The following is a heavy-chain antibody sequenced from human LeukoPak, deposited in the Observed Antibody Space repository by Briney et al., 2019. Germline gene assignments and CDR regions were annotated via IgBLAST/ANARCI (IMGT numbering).Heavy chain of an antibody. J-gene: IGHJ3*02. CDR2: IRGDGSKT. D-gene: IGHD3-22*01. Sequence: GGSLRLSCVASGFTFSSYWMTWVRQAPGKGLEWVANIRGDGSKTYYVDSAKGRFTISRDNAKNSLYLQLNSLRPDDSPRYYCAIDVNYFESYYYDVFDIWGRETMVTVSP. V-gene: IGHV3-7*01. CDR1: GFTFSSYW. CDR3: AIDVNYFESYYYDVFDI.